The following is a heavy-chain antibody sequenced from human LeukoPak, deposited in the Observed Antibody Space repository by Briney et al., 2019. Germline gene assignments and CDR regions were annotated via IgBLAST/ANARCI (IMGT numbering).Heavy chain of an antibody. CDR2: INHRGST. D-gene: IGHD1-26*01. V-gene: IGHV4-34*01. J-gene: IGHJ4*02. CDR3: ARGTHDTQNKPVGATDFDY. Sequence: SETLSLTCAVYGGSFSGYYWSWIRQPPGKGLEWIGEINHRGSTNYNPSLKSRVTISVDTSKNQFSLKLSSVTAADTAAYYCARGTHDTQNKPVGATDFDYWGQGTLVTVSS. CDR1: GGSFSGYY.